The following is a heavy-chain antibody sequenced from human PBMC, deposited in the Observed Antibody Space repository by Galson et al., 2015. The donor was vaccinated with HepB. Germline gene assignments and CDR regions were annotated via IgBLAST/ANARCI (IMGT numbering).Heavy chain of an antibody. CDR3: ARDRDYRFDY. CDR1: GYTFTING. J-gene: IGHJ4*02. Sequence: SVQVSCKAAGYTFTINGISCLRQAPGQRLEWMGWISANSGNTNYAENFQGRVTLTRDTSTITAYLDLRSLRSDDTATYYCARDRDYRFDYWGQGTLVTVSS. CDR2: ISANSGNT. V-gene: IGHV1-18*01. D-gene: IGHD3-16*02.